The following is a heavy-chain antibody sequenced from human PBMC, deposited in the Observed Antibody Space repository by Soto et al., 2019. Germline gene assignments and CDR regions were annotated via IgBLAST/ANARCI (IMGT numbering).Heavy chain of an antibody. J-gene: IGHJ4*02. CDR3: AKGRGGSDSLTPRVDF. CDR2: ISGGGDTT. CDR1: GFTFNNYA. D-gene: IGHD3-10*01. V-gene: IGHV3-23*01. Sequence: EVQLLDSGGGLVQPGGSLRLSCAASGFTFNNYAMTWVRQAPGKGLEWVSAISGGGDTTSYADSLKGRFTDSRDGSKKALYLQVSSLSAEDTALYYCAKGRGGSDSLTPRVDFWGQGTLVTVSS.